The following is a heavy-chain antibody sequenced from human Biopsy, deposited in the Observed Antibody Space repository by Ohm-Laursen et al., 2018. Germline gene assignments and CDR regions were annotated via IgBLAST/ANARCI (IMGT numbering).Heavy chain of an antibody. CDR3: ARHMGSSWEWAFDI. V-gene: IGHV4-59*08. CDR1: YGSISGHF. D-gene: IGHD6-13*01. CDR2: VYYNGNT. J-gene: IGHJ3*02. Sequence: PSDTLSLTCAVTYGSISGHFWSWIRQAPGKGLEWIGYVYYNGNTNYSPSLKSRATISLDTSKDRFSLKLTSVTAADTAVYYCARHMGSSWEWAFDIWGRGTMVTVSS.